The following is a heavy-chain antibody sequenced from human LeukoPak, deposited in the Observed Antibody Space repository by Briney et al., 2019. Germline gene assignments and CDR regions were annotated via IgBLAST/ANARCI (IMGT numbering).Heavy chain of an antibody. J-gene: IGHJ5*02. CDR1: GGSISSGPYS. Sequence: PSQTLSLTCTVSGGSISSGPYSWSWIRQPAGKGLEWIGRIYTTGSTNYNPSLKSRVTISVDTSKNQFSLKLSSVTAADTAVYYCARDRRYCGGDCYLVDPWGQGTLVTVSS. V-gene: IGHV4-61*02. CDR3: ARDRRYCGGDCYLVDP. CDR2: IYTTGST. D-gene: IGHD2-21*02.